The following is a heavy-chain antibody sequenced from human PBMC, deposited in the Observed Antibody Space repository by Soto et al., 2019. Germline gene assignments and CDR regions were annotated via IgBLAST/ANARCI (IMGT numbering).Heavy chain of an antibody. D-gene: IGHD2-15*01. V-gene: IGHV3-23*01. CDR1: GFTFSSYA. CDR2: ISGSGGST. Sequence: GRLLEHGGDLVQPGGSLRLSCEASGFTFSSYAMSWVRQAPGKGLEWVSVISGSGGSTNYADSVKGRFTISRDNFKNTLYLQMNSLRAGDTAVYYCAKDNEVFADSAGYFDYWGQGTLVTVSS. J-gene: IGHJ4*02. CDR3: AKDNEVFADSAGYFDY.